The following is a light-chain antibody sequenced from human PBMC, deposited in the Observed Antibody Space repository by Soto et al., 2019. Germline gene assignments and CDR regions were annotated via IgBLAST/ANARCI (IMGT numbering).Light chain of an antibody. V-gene: IGLV1-47*01. Sequence: QSVLTQPPSASGTPGQRVTISCSGSRSNIGSNYVYWYQQLPGTAPKLIIYRNNQRPSGVPDRFSGSKSGTSASLAISGLRSDDEADYYCAAWDDSLSGPVFGGGTKLTVL. J-gene: IGLJ2*01. CDR2: RNN. CDR3: AAWDDSLSGPV. CDR1: RSNIGSNY.